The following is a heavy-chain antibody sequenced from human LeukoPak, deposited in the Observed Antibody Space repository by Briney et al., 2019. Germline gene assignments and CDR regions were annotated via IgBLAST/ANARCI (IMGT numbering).Heavy chain of an antibody. V-gene: IGHV1-46*01. J-gene: IGHJ4*02. CDR1: GYTFTSYH. CDR2: IKCTGDTT. D-gene: IGHD2-2*01. Sequence: ASVKVSCKTSGYTFTSYHMHWVRQAPGPGLEWVAIIKCTGDTTVYAQKFQGRVTVTRDTSTSTVYMDLSSLSSEDTAVYYCVREDAHTYDFDFWGPGTLVTVSS. CDR3: VREDAHTYDFDF.